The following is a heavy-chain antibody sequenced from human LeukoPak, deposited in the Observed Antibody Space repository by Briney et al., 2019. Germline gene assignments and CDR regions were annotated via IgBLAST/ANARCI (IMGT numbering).Heavy chain of an antibody. CDR2: IRYDGSNE. J-gene: IGHJ4*02. Sequence: GGSLRLSCAASGFTFSSYGMHWVRQAPGKGLEWVSFIRYDGSNEYYADSVRGRFTISRDNSKNTLYLQMNSLRAEDTAVYYCANDGQRVLYSSGFPYFDYWGRGTLVTVSS. CDR1: GFTFSSYG. CDR3: ANDGQRVLYSSGFPYFDY. D-gene: IGHD6-19*01. V-gene: IGHV3-30*02.